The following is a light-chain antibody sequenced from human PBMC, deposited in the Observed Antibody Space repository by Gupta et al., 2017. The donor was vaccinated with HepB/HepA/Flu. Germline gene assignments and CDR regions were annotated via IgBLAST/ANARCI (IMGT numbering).Light chain of an antibody. CDR3: QQCNNWPLMCS. J-gene: IGKJ2*04. Sequence: EIVMTPSPTTLSLSPGEGATLSCRASQSVGTNLAWYQRKPGQTPRLLIYGASTRATGIPARFSGSGSGTEFTLTISSLQSEDFAVYYCQQCNNWPLMCSFGQGTKLEIK. CDR1: QSVGTN. CDR2: GAS. V-gene: IGKV3-15*01.